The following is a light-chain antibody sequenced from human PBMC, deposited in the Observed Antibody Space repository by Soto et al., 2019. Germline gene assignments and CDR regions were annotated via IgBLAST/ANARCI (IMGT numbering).Light chain of an antibody. CDR3: QQYGSYPTWT. J-gene: IGKJ1*01. CDR1: QGIGDT. Sequence: EVVLTQSPATLSVSPGEGVTLSCRASQGIGDTIEWYQHTPGQTPRLLIYDTSARATGVPDRFSDSGSGTDFTLTISRLEPEDSAVYYCQQYGSYPTWTF. V-gene: IGKV3-20*01. CDR2: DTS.